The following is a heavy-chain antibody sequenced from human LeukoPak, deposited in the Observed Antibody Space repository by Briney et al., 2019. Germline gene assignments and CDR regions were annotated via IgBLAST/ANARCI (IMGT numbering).Heavy chain of an antibody. V-gene: IGHV3-53*01. CDR3: YGIHLGDAFDL. D-gene: IGHD3-16*01. CDR2: ITSKYVT. CDR1: GFVVSRNY. Sequence: PGGSLRLSCAASGFVVSRNYMAWVRQAPGKKLEWVSAITSKYVTYYADSVKGRFVISRDNSKNTMYLQMNGLRAEDTAMYYCYGIHLGDAFDLWDQGTMVTASS. J-gene: IGHJ3*01.